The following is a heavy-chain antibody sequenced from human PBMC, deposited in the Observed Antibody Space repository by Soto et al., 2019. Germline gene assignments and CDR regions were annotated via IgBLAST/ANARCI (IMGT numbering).Heavy chain of an antibody. Sequence: ASVKVSCKASGYTFTSYDINWVRQATGQGLEWMGWMNPNSGNTDYAQKFQGRVTMTRNTSISTAYMELSSLRSEDTAVYYCARVLYDFWSGYPSGFDPWGQGTLVTVSS. CDR1: GYTFTSYD. D-gene: IGHD3-3*01. CDR3: ARVLYDFWSGYPSGFDP. V-gene: IGHV1-8*01. J-gene: IGHJ5*02. CDR2: MNPNSGNT.